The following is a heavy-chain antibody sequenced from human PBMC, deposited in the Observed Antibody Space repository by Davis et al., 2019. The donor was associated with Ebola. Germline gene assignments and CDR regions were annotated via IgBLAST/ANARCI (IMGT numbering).Heavy chain of an antibody. CDR2: ISSSGGST. V-gene: IGHV3-64D*06. J-gene: IGHJ6*04. Sequence: GESLKISCAASGFTFSSYGMHWVRQAPGKGLKYVSAISSSGGSTYYADSVKGRFTISRDSSKNTLHLQMSSLRAEDMAVYYCASSYGMDVWGKGTTVTVSS. D-gene: IGHD2-15*01. CDR1: GFTFSSYG. CDR3: ASSYGMDV.